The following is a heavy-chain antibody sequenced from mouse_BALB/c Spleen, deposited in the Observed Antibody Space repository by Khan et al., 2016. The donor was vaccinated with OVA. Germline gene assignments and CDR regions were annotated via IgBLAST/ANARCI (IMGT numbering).Heavy chain of an antibody. D-gene: IGHD3-2*02. CDR3: ARIQGGDFDY. V-gene: IGHV3-2*02. CDR2: ISYSGNT. CDR1: GYSITSDYA. Sequence: EVELVESGPGLVKPSQSLSLTCTVTGYSITSDYAWNWIRQFPGNKLEWMGYISYSGNTKYNPSLKSRISITRDTSKNQFFLQLNFVTIEDTATYYWARIQGGDFDYWGKGTTLTVSS. J-gene: IGHJ2*01.